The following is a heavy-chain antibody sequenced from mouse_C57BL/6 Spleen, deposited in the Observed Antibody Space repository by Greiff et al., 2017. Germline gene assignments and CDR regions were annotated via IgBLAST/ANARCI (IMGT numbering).Heavy chain of an antibody. CDR1: GYTFTDYE. V-gene: IGHV1-15*01. CDR2: IDPETGGT. J-gene: IGHJ2*01. D-gene: IGHD1-1*01. Sequence: QVQLQQSGAELVRPGASVTLSCKASGYTFTDYEMHWVKQTPVHGLEWIGAIDPETGGTAYNQKFKGKAILTADKSSSTAYMELRSLTSEDSAVYYCTRGPYYYGSEGCWGQGTTLTVSS. CDR3: TRGPYYYGSEGC.